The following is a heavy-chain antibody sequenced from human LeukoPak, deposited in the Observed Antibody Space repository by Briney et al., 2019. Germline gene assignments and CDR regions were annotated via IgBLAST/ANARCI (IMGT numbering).Heavy chain of an antibody. CDR1: GFTLSNVW. V-gene: IGHV3-15*01. CDR2: IKDRGDGGTT. J-gene: IGHJ4*02. CDR3: TTFLLGY. D-gene: IGHD2/OR15-2a*01. Sequence: PGGSLRLSCAASGFTLSNVWMTWVRQAPGKGLEWVGRIKDRGDGGTTDYAAPVKGRFTISRDESKNTLYLQMNSLKTEDTAFYYCTTFLLGYWGQGTLVTVSS.